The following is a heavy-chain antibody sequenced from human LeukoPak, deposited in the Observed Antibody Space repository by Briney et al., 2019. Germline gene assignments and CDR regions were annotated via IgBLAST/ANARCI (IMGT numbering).Heavy chain of an antibody. V-gene: IGHV4-34*01. Sequence: PSETLSLTCAVYGGSFSGYYWSWIRQPPGKGLEWIGEINHSGSTNYNPSLKSRVTISVDTSKNQFSLKLSSVTAADTAVYYCARVVQKNWFDPWGQGTLVTVSS. CDR2: INHSGST. CDR1: GGSFSGYY. CDR3: ARVVQKNWFDP. D-gene: IGHD1-1*01. J-gene: IGHJ5*02.